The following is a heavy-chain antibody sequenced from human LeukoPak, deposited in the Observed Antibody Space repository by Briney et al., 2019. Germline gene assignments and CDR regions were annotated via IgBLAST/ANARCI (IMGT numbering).Heavy chain of an antibody. V-gene: IGHV3-23*01. J-gene: IGHJ4*02. Sequence: GGSLRLSCAASGFAFSSYVMTWVRQAPGKGLEWVSGISGSGGSTYDADSVKGRFTVSRDNSKNTLYLQMNSLRAEDTAVYYCANDYRSGSFHDFWGQGTLVTVSS. D-gene: IGHD3-10*01. CDR1: GFAFSSYV. CDR3: ANDYRSGSFHDF. CDR2: ISGSGGST.